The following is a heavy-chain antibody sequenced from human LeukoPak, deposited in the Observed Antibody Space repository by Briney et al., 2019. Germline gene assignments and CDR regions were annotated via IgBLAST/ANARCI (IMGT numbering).Heavy chain of an antibody. D-gene: IGHD6-19*01. CDR2: INPNSGGT. V-gene: IGHV1-2*02. CDR3: AREVVAGYYYYYYYMDV. CDR1: GYTFTGYY. J-gene: IGHJ6*03. Sequence: GASVKVSCKASGYTFTGYYMHWVRQAPGQGLEWMGWINPNSGGTNYAQKFQGRVTMTRDTSISTAYMELSRLGSDDTAVYYCAREVVAGYYYYYYYMDVWGKGTTVTVSS.